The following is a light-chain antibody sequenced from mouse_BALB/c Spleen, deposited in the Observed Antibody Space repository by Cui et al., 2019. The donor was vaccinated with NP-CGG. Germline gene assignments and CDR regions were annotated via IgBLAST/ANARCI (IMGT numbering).Light chain of an antibody. V-gene: IGLV2*02. J-gene: IGLJ1*01. CDR2: GTT. CDR3: AQRNGTHWV. Sequence: QAVVTQESVLTTSPGETVIFTCRSTTGAVTTSNYANWVQEKPDHLFTGLIGGTTNRAPVLPVSFSVFRIGDKAALTITGARTRENSIYFGAQRNGTHWVFGGGTKLTVL. CDR1: TGAVTTSNY.